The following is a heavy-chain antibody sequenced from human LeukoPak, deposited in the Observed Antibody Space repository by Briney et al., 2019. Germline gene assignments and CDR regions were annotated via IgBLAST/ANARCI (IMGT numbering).Heavy chain of an antibody. CDR3: ARDWGYYDSSGYWWFDP. J-gene: IGHJ5*02. CDR1: GYTFTRYG. Sequence: ASVKVSCKASGYTFTRYGISWVRQAPGQGLEWMGWISAYNGNTNYAQKLQGRVTMTTDTSTSTAYMELRSLRSDDTAVYYCARDWGYYDSSGYWWFDPWGQGTLVTVSS. D-gene: IGHD3-22*01. CDR2: ISAYNGNT. V-gene: IGHV1-18*01.